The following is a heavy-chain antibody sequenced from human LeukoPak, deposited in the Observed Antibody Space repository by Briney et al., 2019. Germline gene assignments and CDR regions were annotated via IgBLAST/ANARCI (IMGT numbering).Heavy chain of an antibody. CDR2: INPNSGVT. Sequence: VASVKVSCKASGYTFTGYYMHWVRQAPGQGLEWMGWINPNSGVTGSAQKFQGRVTMTRDTSTSTVYMELSSLRSEDTAVYYCARDSADYGDYDYWGQGTLVTVSS. CDR1: GYTFTGYY. D-gene: IGHD4-17*01. J-gene: IGHJ4*02. CDR3: ARDSADYGDYDY. V-gene: IGHV1-2*02.